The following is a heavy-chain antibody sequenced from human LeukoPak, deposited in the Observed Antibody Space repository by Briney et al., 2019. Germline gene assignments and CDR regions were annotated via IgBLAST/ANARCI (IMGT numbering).Heavy chain of an antibody. V-gene: IGHV1-2*02. CDR1: GYTFIGYY. Sequence: GASVKVSCRASGYTFIGYYMHWVRQAPGQGLEWMGWINPNSGGTNYAQKFQGRVTMTRDTSISTAYMELSRLRSDDTAVYYCARDLIPPMSGYYTEAFDIWGQGTMVTVSS. CDR3: ARDLIPPMSGYYTEAFDI. J-gene: IGHJ3*02. D-gene: IGHD3-3*01. CDR2: INPNSGGT.